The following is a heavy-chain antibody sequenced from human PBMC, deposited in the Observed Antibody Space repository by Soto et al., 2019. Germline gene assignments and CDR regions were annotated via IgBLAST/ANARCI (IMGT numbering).Heavy chain of an antibody. J-gene: IGHJ4*02. Sequence: QVHLVDSGGGVVQPGRSLRLSCAASGFTFSSYGMHWVRQAPGKGLEWVALISYDGSNKHYADSVKGRFTISRDNSTNTLYLQMNSLRAEDTAVYYCAKDLGWATGWIDYWGQGTPVTVAS. V-gene: IGHV3-30*18. CDR2: ISYDGSNK. CDR1: GFTFSSYG. D-gene: IGHD3-3*01. CDR3: AKDLGWATGWIDY.